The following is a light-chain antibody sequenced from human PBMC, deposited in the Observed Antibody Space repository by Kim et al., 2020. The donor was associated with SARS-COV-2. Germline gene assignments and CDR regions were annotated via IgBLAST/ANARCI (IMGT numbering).Light chain of an antibody. J-gene: IGKJ3*01. CDR2: SAS. V-gene: IGKV3-15*01. CDR3: QQYNDWPLT. Sequence: VSPGERATLSCRASQGVSTNLAWYQQTPGQAPRLLIYSASTRATGIPARFSGSGSGTDFTLTISSLQSEDSAVYFCQQYNDWPLTFGPGTKVDIK. CDR1: QGVSTN.